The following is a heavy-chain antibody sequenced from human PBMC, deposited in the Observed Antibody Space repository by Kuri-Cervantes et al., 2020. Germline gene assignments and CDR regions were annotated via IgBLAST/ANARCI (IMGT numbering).Heavy chain of an antibody. Sequence: GESLKISCAASGFTVSSNYMSWVRQAPGKGLGWVSAISGSGGSTYYADSVKGRFTISRDNSKNTLYLQMNSLRAEDTAVYYCAKEKDYYDSSGLTDYWGQGTLVTVSS. J-gene: IGHJ4*02. V-gene: IGHV3-23*01. CDR3: AKEKDYYDSSGLTDY. CDR1: GFTVSSNY. D-gene: IGHD3-22*01. CDR2: ISGSGGST.